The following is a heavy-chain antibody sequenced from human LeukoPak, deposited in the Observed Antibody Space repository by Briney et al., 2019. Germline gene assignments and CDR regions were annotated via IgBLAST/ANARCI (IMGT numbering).Heavy chain of an antibody. D-gene: IGHD3-22*01. CDR3: ARELEWTRYYDSSGYSAFDI. Sequence: SETLSLTCTVSGGSISSYYWSWIRQPPGKGLEWIGYIYYSGSTNYNPSLKSRVTISVDTSKNQFSLKLSYVTAADTAVYYCARELEWTRYYDSSGYSAFDIWGQGTMVTVSS. V-gene: IGHV4-59*01. CDR1: GGSISSYY. J-gene: IGHJ3*02. CDR2: IYYSGST.